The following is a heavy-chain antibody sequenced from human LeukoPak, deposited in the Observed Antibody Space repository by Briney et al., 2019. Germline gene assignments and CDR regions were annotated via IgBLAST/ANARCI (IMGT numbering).Heavy chain of an antibody. J-gene: IGHJ2*01. Sequence: SGGSLRLSCAASGFVFSSYAMSWVRQAPGKGLEWVSLISGSGSSTYYTDSVKGRFTMSRDNSKNTLYVQMKTLRAEDTAVYYCAKTDYRDYDRPNWHFDLWGRGTLVTVSS. D-gene: IGHD4-17*01. CDR3: AKTDYRDYDRPNWHFDL. CDR1: GFVFSSYA. CDR2: ISGSGSST. V-gene: IGHV3-23*01.